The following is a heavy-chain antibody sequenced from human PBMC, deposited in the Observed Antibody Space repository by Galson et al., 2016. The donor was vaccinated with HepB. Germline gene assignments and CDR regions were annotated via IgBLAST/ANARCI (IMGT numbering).Heavy chain of an antibody. CDR3: ARAVYSSGWYYYGIDV. CDR2: IYDTRST. CDR1: GGSISSSSYY. D-gene: IGHD6-19*01. V-gene: IGHV4-39*01. Sequence: SETLSLTCTVSGGSISSSSYYWGWIRQPLGKGLEWIGSIYDTRSTSYNPSLKSRVTISVNTSKNQFSLRLSSVTATDTGVYYCARAVYSSGWYYYGIDVWGQGTTVSVSS. J-gene: IGHJ6*02.